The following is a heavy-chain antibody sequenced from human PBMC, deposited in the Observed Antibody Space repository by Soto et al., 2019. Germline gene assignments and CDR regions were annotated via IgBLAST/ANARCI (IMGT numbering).Heavy chain of an antibody. D-gene: IGHD1-1*01. J-gene: IGHJ3*02. V-gene: IGHV4-61*01. CDR1: GRSVSSASHY. CDR2: IYHNGDN. CDR3: ALDRPQALNSFEPFDT. Sequence: SQATSCVTSAVSGRSVSSASHYWSWIRQPPRKALEWIAYIYHNGDNSYNPSLKNRVTISVDMSKNQFSLRLDSVTAADNAVDYCALDRPQALNSFEPFDTCG.